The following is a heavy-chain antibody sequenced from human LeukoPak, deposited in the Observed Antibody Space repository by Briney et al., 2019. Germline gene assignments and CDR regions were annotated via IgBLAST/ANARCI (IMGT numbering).Heavy chain of an antibody. V-gene: IGHV4-39*07. CDR3: ARSVEGYCSGGSCYSYYYYMDV. CDR2: IYYSGTT. CDR1: GGSISSSSYY. D-gene: IGHD2-15*01. J-gene: IGHJ6*03. Sequence: PSETLSLTCTVSGGSISSSSYYWGWIRQPPGKGLEWIGNIYYSGTTYYNPSLPSLKSRVTILVDTSKDQFSLKLRSVTAAGTAVYYCARSVEGYCSGGSCYSYYYYMDVWGKGTTVTVSS.